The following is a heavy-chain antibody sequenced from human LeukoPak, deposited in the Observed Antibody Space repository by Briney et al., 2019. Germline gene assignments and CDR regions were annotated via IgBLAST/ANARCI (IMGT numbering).Heavy chain of an antibody. CDR1: GFTFSNYV. J-gene: IGHJ4*02. Sequence: GGSLRLSCAASGFTFSNYVMSWVRQAPGKGLEWVSAISDTGGSTYYADSVKGRFTISRDNSKNTLYLQMDSLRAEDTAVYYCARVRDVYGQFDYWGQGTLVTVSS. CDR3: ARVRDVYGQFDY. D-gene: IGHD5/OR15-5a*01. CDR2: ISDTGGST. V-gene: IGHV3-23*01.